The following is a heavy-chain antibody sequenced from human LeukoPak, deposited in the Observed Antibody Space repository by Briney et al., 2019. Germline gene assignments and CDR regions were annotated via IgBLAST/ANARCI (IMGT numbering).Heavy chain of an antibody. CDR3: ARADDSSGYYPSDY. Sequence: GGSLRLSCAASGFTFSSYSMNWVRQAPGKGLEWVSSISSSSSYIYYADSVKGRFTISRDNAKNSLYLQMNSLRAEDTAVYYCARADDSSGYYPSDYWGQGTLVTVSS. J-gene: IGHJ4*02. CDR1: GFTFSSYS. D-gene: IGHD3-22*01. V-gene: IGHV3-21*01. CDR2: ISSSSSYI.